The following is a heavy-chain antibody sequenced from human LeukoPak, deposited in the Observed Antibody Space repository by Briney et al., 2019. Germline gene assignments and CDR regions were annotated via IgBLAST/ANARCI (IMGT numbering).Heavy chain of an antibody. V-gene: IGHV3-23*01. CDR2: ISSSGGTT. CDR1: GFTFKNYV. Sequence: GGSLRLSCAASGFTFKNYVINWVRQAPGKGLEWVSSISSSGGTTYYADSVQGRFTISRDNSKNTLYLQMNSLRAEDTAVYYCANSAIYGDLRSLDYWGQGTLVTVSS. J-gene: IGHJ4*02. CDR3: ANSAIYGDLRSLDY. D-gene: IGHD4-17*01.